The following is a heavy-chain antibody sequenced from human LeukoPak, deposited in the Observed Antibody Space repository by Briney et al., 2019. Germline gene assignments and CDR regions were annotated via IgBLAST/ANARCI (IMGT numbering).Heavy chain of an antibody. CDR1: GFTFSSYA. V-gene: IGHV3-23*01. CDR2: ISGSGGST. Sequence: GGSLRLSCAASGFTFSSYATSWVRQAPGKGLEWVSAISGSGGSTFNADSVKGRFTISRDNSKNTLYLQMNSLRGEDTAVYYCAKSGIAAAGQRGYSDYWGQGTLVTVSS. CDR3: AKSGIAAAGQRGYSDY. D-gene: IGHD6-13*01. J-gene: IGHJ4*02.